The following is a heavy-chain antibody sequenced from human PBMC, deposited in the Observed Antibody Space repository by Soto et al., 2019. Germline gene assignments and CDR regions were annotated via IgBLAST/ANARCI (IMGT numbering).Heavy chain of an antibody. CDR3: TRGPRPISTGTGAY. CDR1: GFIFKMYW. D-gene: IGHD3-10*01. V-gene: IGHV3-74*01. J-gene: IGHJ4*02. Sequence: GVSLRLSCSASGFIFKMYWMHWVRQSPGKGLVWISRIYNDGTYSDYADSVRGRFTISRDNVNDTLYLQMNNLRAEDSGLYYCTRGPRPISTGTGAYCGQGTQVTGSS. CDR2: IYNDGTYS.